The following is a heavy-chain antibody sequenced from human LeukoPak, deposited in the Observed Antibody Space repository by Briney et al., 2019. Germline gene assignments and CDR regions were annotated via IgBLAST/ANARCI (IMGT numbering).Heavy chain of an antibody. J-gene: IGHJ4*02. CDR3: VPADKQ. V-gene: IGHV3-74*01. Sequence: PGGSLRLSCAASGFTFSSNWMHWVRQAPGKGLVWVSLITPDGSTTSYADSVKGRFTISRDNAKNTLYLQMNSLRAEDTAVYYCVPADKQWGQGTLVTVSS. D-gene: IGHD6-13*01. CDR2: ITPDGSTT. CDR1: GFTFSSNW.